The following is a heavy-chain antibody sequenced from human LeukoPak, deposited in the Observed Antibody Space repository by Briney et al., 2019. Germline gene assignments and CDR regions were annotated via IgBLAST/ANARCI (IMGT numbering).Heavy chain of an antibody. D-gene: IGHD3-22*01. Sequence: PSETLSLTCAVYGRSFSGYYWSWIRQPPGKGLEWIGEINHSGSTNYNPSLKSRVTISVDTSKNQCSLKLSSVTAADTAVYYCARTYDSSAFDYWGQGTLVTVSS. CDR1: GRSFSGYY. J-gene: IGHJ4*02. CDR2: INHSGST. V-gene: IGHV4-34*01. CDR3: ARTYDSSAFDY.